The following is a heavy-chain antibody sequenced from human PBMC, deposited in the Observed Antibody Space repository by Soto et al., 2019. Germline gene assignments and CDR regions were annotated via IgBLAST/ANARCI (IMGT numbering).Heavy chain of an antibody. D-gene: IGHD3-10*01. V-gene: IGHV1-58*02. CDR3: AADREVDLGAYYYYYMDV. CDR1: GFTFTSSA. Sequence: ASVKVSCKASGFTFTSSAMQWVRQARGQRLEWIGWIVVGSGNTNYAQKFQERVTITRDMSTSTAYMELSSLRSEDTAVYYCAADREVDLGAYYYYYMDVWGKGTTVTVSS. CDR2: IVVGSGNT. J-gene: IGHJ6*03.